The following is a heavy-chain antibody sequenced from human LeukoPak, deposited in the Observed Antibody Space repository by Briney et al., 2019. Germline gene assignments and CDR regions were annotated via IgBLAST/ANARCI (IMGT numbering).Heavy chain of an antibody. CDR1: GGTFSSYA. D-gene: IGHD2-2*01. CDR3: ARESSNIVVVPAAYDY. V-gene: IGHV1-69*04. CDR2: IIPILGIA. J-gene: IGHJ4*02. Sequence: GASVKVSCKASGGTFSSYAISWVRQAPGQGLEWMGRIIPILGIANYAQKFQGRVTITADKSTSTAYMELSSLRSEDTAVYYCARESSNIVVVPAAYDYWGQGTLVTVSS.